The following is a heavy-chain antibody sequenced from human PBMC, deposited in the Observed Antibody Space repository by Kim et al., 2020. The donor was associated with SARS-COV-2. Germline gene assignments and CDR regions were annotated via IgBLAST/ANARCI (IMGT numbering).Heavy chain of an antibody. Sequence: SETLSLTCTVSGGSISSYYWSWIRQPPGKGLEWIGYIYYSGSTNYNPSLKSRVTISVDTSKNQFSLKLSSVTAADTAVYYCASGYCSSTSCYYGMDVWGQGTTVTVSS. CDR1: GGSISSYY. V-gene: IGHV4-59*01. J-gene: IGHJ6*02. CDR2: IYYSGST. CDR3: ASGYCSSTSCYYGMDV. D-gene: IGHD2-2*03.